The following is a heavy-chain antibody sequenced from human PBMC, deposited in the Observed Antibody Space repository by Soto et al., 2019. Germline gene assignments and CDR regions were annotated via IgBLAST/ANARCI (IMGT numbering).Heavy chain of an antibody. CDR1: GGPINSYY. Sequence: SETLSLTCTVSGGPINSYYWSWIRQPPGEGLEWIGYIYYSGSTNYNPSLKSRVTMSVDTSKNQFSLKLSSVTAADTAVYYCARGQGHYQGMDVRGQGTTVTVSS. V-gene: IGHV4-59*01. CDR3: ARGQGHYQGMDV. CDR2: IYYSGST. J-gene: IGHJ6*02.